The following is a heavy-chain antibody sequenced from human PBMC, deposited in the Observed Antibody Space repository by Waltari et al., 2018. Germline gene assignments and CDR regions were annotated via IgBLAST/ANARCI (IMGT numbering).Heavy chain of an antibody. D-gene: IGHD3-3*01. CDR2: ISGSATYI. CDR3: ARENLGVIIFHYYFMDV. CDR1: GFAFSNYN. V-gene: IGHV3-21*06. Sequence: EVQLVESGGGLVKPGGSLRLSCAASGFAFSNYNMNWVRQAPGKGLEWVSTISGSATYIYYSNSVKGRFTISRDNAKNSLFLQMNSLRAEDTAVYYCARENLGVIIFHYYFMDVWGKGTTVTISS. J-gene: IGHJ6*03.